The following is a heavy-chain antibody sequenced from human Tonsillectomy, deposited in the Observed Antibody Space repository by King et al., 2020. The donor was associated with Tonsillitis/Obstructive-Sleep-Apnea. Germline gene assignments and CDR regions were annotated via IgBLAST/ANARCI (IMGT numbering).Heavy chain of an antibody. V-gene: IGHV4-59*08. CDR3: ARGDDAFDI. CDR1: DGSISSYY. D-gene: IGHD3-16*01. CDR2: IYYSGST. Sequence: QLQESGPGLVKPSETLSLTCTVSDGSISSYYWSWIRQPPGKGLGWIGYIYYSGSTKYNPSLKSRVTISIDTSKNQFSLKLSSVTAADTAVYYCARGDDAFDIWGRGTMVTVSS. J-gene: IGHJ3*02.